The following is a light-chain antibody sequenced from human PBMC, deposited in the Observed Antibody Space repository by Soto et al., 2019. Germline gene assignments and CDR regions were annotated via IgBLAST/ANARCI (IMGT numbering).Light chain of an antibody. CDR3: QSYDSSLSGVV. Sequence: QAVVTQPPSVSGAPGQRVTISCTGSSSNIGAGYDVHWYQQLPGTAPKLLMYGNRNRPSGVFDRLSGSKSGTSASLAITGLQAEDEADYYCQSYDSSLSGVVFGGGTKVTVL. CDR1: SSNIGAGYD. J-gene: IGLJ2*01. CDR2: GNR. V-gene: IGLV1-40*01.